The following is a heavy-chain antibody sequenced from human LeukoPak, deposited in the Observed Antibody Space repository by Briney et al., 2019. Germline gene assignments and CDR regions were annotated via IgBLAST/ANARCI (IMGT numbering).Heavy chain of an antibody. D-gene: IGHD1-26*01. CDR2: INPNSGDT. V-gene: IGHV1-2*06. CDR1: GYTFTGYH. J-gene: IGHJ6*02. Sequence: ASVKVSCKASGYTFTGYHMHWVRQAPGQGLEWMGRINPNSGDTNYAQKFQERVIITRDMSTSTAYMELSSLRSEDTAVYYCAARATGSYYYYGMDVWGQGTTVTVSS. CDR3: AARATGSYYYYGMDV.